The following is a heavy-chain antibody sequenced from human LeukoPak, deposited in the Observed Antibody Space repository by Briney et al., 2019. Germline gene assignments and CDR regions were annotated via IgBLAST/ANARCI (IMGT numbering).Heavy chain of an antibody. CDR1: GFTFSSYS. CDR2: ITSSSSYI. Sequence: GGSLRLSCAASGFTFSSYSMNWVRQAPGKGLEWVSSITSSSSYIYYADSVKGRFTISRENAKNTLYLQMNSLRAEDTAVYYCTRDSSYGYDFWGQGTLVTVSS. CDR3: TRDSSYGYDF. J-gene: IGHJ4*02. V-gene: IGHV3-21*01. D-gene: IGHD5-18*01.